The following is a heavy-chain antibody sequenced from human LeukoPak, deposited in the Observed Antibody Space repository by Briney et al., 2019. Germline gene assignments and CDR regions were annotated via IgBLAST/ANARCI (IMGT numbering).Heavy chain of an antibody. V-gene: IGHV3-73*01. CDR2: IRSTANGYAT. CDR3: TGNYYGSGSYADFDY. CDR1: GYTFTSYY. J-gene: IGHJ4*02. Sequence: GASVKVSCEASGYTFTSYYMHWVRQAPGQGLEWVGRIRSTANGYATAYAASVKGRFTISRDDSKNTAYLQKDSLKTEDTAVYYCTGNYYGSGSYADFDYWGQGTLVTVSS. D-gene: IGHD3-10*01.